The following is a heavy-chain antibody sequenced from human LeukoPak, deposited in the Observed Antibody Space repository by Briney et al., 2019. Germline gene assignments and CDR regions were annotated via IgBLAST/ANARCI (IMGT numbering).Heavy chain of an antibody. CDR2: IYSGGST. D-gene: IGHD5-24*01. CDR1: GFTVSGNY. Sequence: GGSLRLSCAASGFTVSGNYMSWVRQAPGKGLEWVSVIYSGGSTYYADSVKGRFTISRDNSKNTLYLQMNSLRAEDTAVYYCARERGPEMATITVDYWGQGTLVTVSS. CDR3: ARERGPEMATITVDY. V-gene: IGHV3-53*01. J-gene: IGHJ4*02.